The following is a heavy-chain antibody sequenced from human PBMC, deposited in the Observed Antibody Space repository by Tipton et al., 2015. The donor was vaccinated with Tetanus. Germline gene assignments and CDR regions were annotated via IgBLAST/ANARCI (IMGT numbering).Heavy chain of an antibody. D-gene: IGHD3-3*01. CDR2: VYNSGGT. Sequence: TLSFTCTVSGGSINSGTYSWGWIRQPPGKGLEWIGSVYNSGGTYYNPSLKSRVTISVDTSKNQFSLKLSSVTAADTAVYYCVRANYEFPKKGPFDYWGPGIAVIVSS. J-gene: IGHJ4*02. CDR1: GGSINSGTYS. CDR3: VRANYEFPKKGPFDY. V-gene: IGHV4-39*01.